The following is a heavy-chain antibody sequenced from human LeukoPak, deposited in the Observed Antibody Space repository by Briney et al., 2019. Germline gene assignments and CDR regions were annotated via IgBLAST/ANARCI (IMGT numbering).Heavy chain of an antibody. Sequence: SETLSLTCAVYGGSFSGYYWSWIRQPPGKGLEWIGEINHSGSTNYNPSLKSRVTISVDTSKNQFSLKLSSVTAADTAVYYCARWIVVVPAAGRYFDYWGQGTLVTVSS. D-gene: IGHD2-2*01. CDR1: GGSFSGYY. V-gene: IGHV4-34*01. CDR3: ARWIVVVPAAGRYFDY. CDR2: INHSGST. J-gene: IGHJ4*02.